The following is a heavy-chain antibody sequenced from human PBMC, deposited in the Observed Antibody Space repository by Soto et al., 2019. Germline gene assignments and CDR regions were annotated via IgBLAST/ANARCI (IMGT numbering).Heavy chain of an antibody. CDR2: IYSGGVT. V-gene: IGHV3-53*01. Sequence: XGSLILSCAASGFTVKNYQMNWVRQAPGKGLEWVSVIYSGGVTYYPDSVKGRFTTIRDTSKNTVYLQMNSLRADDTAMYYCARDPSTTGYYGLDVWGQGTTVTVSS. J-gene: IGHJ6*02. CDR3: ARDPSTTGYYGLDV. CDR1: GFTVKNYQ.